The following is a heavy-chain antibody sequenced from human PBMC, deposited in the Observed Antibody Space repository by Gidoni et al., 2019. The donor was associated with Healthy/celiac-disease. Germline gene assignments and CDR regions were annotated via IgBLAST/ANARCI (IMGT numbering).Heavy chain of an antibody. CDR1: GGSISSSSYY. J-gene: IGHJ4*02. Sequence: QLQLQESGPGLVKPSETLSLTCTVSGGSISSSSYYWGWIRQPPGKGLEWLGSIYCSGSTYYNPSLKRRVTISVDTSKNQFSLKLSSVTAADTAVYYCATQPSLKWELHYFDYWGQGTLVTVSS. D-gene: IGHD1-26*01. CDR2: IYCSGST. V-gene: IGHV4-39*01. CDR3: ATQPSLKWELHYFDY.